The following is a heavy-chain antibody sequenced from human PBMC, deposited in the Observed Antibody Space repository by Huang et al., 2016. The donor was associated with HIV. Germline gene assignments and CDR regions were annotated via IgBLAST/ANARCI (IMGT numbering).Heavy chain of an antibody. CDR2: VFHVVNT. CDR1: GGSFTSHD. V-gene: IGHV4-59*11. CDR3: ARGGVVASVAVHIDTWFDS. Sequence: QVQLQESGPGLVKPSETLSLSCTVSGGSFTSHDWSWLRQPPGKGLEWSGSVFHVVNTDCHPSLCRPVSISADTSTNQFSLGLTSVTAADTAVYYCARGGVVASVAVHIDTWFDSWGQGSQVTVSS. D-gene: IGHD2-15*01. J-gene: IGHJ5*01.